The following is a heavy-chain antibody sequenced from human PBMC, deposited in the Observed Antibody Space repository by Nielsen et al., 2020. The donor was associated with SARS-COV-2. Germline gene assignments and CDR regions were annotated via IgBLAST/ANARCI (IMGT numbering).Heavy chain of an antibody. V-gene: IGHV1-8*01. Sequence: ASVKVSCKASGYTFTSYDINWVRQATGQGLEWMGWMNPNSGNTGYAQKFQGRVTMTEDPSTDTAYMELSSLRSEDTAVYYCARDVGYCSGGSCSYYYYGMDVWGQGTTVTVSS. CDR1: GYTFTSYD. CDR2: MNPNSGNT. CDR3: ARDVGYCSGGSCSYYYYGMDV. D-gene: IGHD2-15*01. J-gene: IGHJ6*02.